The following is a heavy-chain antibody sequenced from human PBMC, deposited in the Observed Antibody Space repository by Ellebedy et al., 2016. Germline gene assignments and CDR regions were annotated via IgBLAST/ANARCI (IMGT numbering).Heavy chain of an antibody. Sequence: SETLSLXXSVSGDSTYSSNFYWGWVRQPPGKGLEWIGSMSSSGSTYYNPSLKSRVTMSVDTSQFSLKLTSVTAADSAVYYCARSRPFYSFDYWGQGTLVTVSS. CDR2: MSSSGST. CDR3: ARSRPFYSFDY. V-gene: IGHV4-39*07. CDR1: GDSTYSSNFY. J-gene: IGHJ4*02. D-gene: IGHD6-6*01.